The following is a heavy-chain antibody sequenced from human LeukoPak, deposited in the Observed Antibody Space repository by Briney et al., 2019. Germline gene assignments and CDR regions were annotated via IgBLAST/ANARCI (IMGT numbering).Heavy chain of an antibody. Sequence: ASVKVSCKASGYTFTSYGIRWVRQAPGQGLAWVGWNSDYNGNTNYAQKLQGRVTMTTDTSTSTAYMELRSLRSDDTAVYYCARDRRVVGATMSDYWGQGTLATVSS. V-gene: IGHV1-18*01. J-gene: IGHJ4*02. CDR3: ARDRRVVGATMSDY. CDR2: NSDYNGNT. D-gene: IGHD1-26*01. CDR1: GYTFTSYG.